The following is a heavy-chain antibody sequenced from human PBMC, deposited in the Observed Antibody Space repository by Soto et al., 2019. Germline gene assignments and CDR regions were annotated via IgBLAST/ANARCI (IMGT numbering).Heavy chain of an antibody. CDR3: TIRACSSSSYFDR. CDR2: VSPGGDIT. J-gene: IGHJ4*02. D-gene: IGHD6-6*01. CDR1: GFTFSYYG. V-gene: IGHV3-23*01. Sequence: EVQLLESGGGLIQPGGSLRLSCGASGFTFSYYGMYWVRQAPGKGLEWVSGVSPGGDITYYKDSVRGRVTASRDKCKNMLYLQMNSLSADGTAVDYCTIRACSSSSYFDRWGRGALVTVFS.